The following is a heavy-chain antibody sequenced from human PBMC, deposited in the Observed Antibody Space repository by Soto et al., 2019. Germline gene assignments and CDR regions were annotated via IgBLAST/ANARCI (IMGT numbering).Heavy chain of an antibody. V-gene: IGHV3-30*18. D-gene: IGHD5-18*01. CDR3: AKDSGTAMVTSYYYYGMDV. Sequence: GGSLRLSCAASGFTFSSYGMHWARQAPGKGLEWVAVISNDGSKKYYADSVRGRFAISRDNSKNTLYLQMNSLKAEDTAVYYRAKDSGTAMVTSYYYYGMDVWGQGTTVTVSS. CDR2: ISNDGSKK. CDR1: GFTFSSYG. J-gene: IGHJ6*02.